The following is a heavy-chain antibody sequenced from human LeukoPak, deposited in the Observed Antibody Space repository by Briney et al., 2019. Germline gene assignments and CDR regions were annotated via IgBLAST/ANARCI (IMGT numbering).Heavy chain of an antibody. D-gene: IGHD2-15*01. J-gene: IGHJ4*02. CDR1: GFPFSGSG. CDR2: IWYDGSHQ. Sequence: GSSLRLSCAASGFPFSGSGMHWVRQAPGKGLEWVAVIWYDGSHQYYADSVKGQFTISRDNSKNTLDLQMNSLRVEDTAVYFCAKDKDTPATAQPQRGYFESWGQGTLVTVSS. V-gene: IGHV3-33*06. CDR3: AKDKDTPATAQPQRGYFES.